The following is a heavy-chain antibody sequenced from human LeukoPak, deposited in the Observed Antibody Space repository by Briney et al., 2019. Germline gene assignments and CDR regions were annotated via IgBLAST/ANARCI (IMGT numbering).Heavy chain of an antibody. D-gene: IGHD4-17*01. Sequence: GASVKVSCKASGYTFTSYDINWVRQAPGQGLEWMGWISANNGDTNYAQKLQGRVTMTTDTSTSTAYMELRSLRSDDTAVYYCARAADPYGDFDYWGQGTLVTVSS. CDR3: ARAADPYGDFDY. V-gene: IGHV1-18*01. CDR1: GYTFTSYD. CDR2: ISANNGDT. J-gene: IGHJ4*02.